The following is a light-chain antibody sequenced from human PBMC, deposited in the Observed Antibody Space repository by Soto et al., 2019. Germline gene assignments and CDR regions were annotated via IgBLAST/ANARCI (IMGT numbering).Light chain of an antibody. Sequence: EVVMTQSPATLSVSPGERATLSCRASQTVNANFAWYQQKPGQAPRLLICGASTRATGIPVRFSGSGSGTEVTLTISSLQPEDFALYYCQQYNNWPYTFGQGTKLEIK. V-gene: IGKV3-15*01. CDR3: QQYNNWPYT. CDR2: GAS. CDR1: QTVNAN. J-gene: IGKJ2*01.